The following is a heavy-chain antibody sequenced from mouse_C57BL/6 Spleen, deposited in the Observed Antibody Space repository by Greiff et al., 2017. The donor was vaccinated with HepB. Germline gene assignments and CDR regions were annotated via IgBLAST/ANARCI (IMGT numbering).Heavy chain of an antibody. CDR3: ARTDSSGSWFAY. V-gene: IGHV5-17*01. D-gene: IGHD3-2*02. J-gene: IGHJ3*01. Sequence: EVKLMESGGGLVKPGGSLKLSCAASGFTFSDYGMHWVRQAPEKGLEWVAYISSGSSTIYYADTVKGRFPISRDNAKNTLFLQMTSLRSEDTAMYYCARTDSSGSWFAYWGQGTLVTVSA. CDR1: GFTFSDYG. CDR2: ISSGSSTI.